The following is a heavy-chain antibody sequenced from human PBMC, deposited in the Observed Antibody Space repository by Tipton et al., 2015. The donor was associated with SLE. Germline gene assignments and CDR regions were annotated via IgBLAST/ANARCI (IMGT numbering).Heavy chain of an antibody. CDR2: IYYSGST. Sequence: TLSLTCTVSGGSISSYYWSWIRQPPGKGLEWIGYIYYSGSTKNNPSLKSRVTISVDTSKNQFSLKLSSVTAADTAVYYCARGRSGEWPHPSDFWGQGTLVTVSS. V-gene: IGHV4-59*01. CDR3: ARGRSGEWPHPSDF. J-gene: IGHJ4*02. CDR1: GGSISSYY. D-gene: IGHD3-10*01.